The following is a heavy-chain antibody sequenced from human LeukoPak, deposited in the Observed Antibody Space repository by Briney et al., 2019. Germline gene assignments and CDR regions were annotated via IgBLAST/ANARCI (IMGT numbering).Heavy chain of an antibody. J-gene: IGHJ4*02. CDR3: ARGVPYGPSYEFFDY. Sequence: PSETLSLTCTVSGGSITNYYWSWIRQPPGKGLECIGYIYYSGSTNYNPSLKSRVTISLHTSKNQFSLKLNSVTAADTAVYYCARGVPYGPSYEFFDYWRQGTLVTVSS. V-gene: IGHV4-59*01. D-gene: IGHD3-10*01. CDR2: IYYSGST. CDR1: GGSITNYY.